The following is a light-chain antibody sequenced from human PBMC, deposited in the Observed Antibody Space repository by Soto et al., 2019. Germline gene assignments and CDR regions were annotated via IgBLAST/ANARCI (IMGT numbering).Light chain of an antibody. CDR1: QSVSSSY. V-gene: IGKV3-20*01. Sequence: EIVLTQSPGTLSLSPGERATLSCRASQSVSSSYLAWYQQKPGQAPRLLIYGASSRATGIPDRFSGSGSGTDFTLTISRLEPEDFAVYYCQQYGSSPPKGMYPFGQGTKLEIK. J-gene: IGKJ2*01. CDR3: QQYGSSPPKGMYP. CDR2: GAS.